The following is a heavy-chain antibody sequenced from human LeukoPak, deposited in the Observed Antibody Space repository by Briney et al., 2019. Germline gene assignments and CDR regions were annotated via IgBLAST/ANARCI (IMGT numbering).Heavy chain of an antibody. CDR2: IYYSGST. D-gene: IGHD3-22*01. CDR3: ARHRGYYYPYYYGMDA. Sequence: SETLSLTCTVSGGSISSSSYYWGWIRQPPGKGLEWIGSIYYSGSTYYNPSLKSRVTIFVDTSKNQFSLKLSSVTAADTVVYYCARHRGYYYPYYYGMDAWGQGTTVTVSS. CDR1: GGSISSSSYY. J-gene: IGHJ6*02. V-gene: IGHV4-39*01.